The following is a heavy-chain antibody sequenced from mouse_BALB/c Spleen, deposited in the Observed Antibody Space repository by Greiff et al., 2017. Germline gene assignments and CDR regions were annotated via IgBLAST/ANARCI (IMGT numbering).Heavy chain of an antibody. CDR3: ARGAYYRYDGAMDY. D-gene: IGHD2-14*01. J-gene: IGHJ4*01. CDR2: ISDGGSYT. CDR1: GFTFSDYY. V-gene: IGHV5-4*02. Sequence: DVKLQESGGGLVKPGGSLKLSCAASGFTFSDYYMYWVRQTPEKRLEWVATISDGGSYTYYPDSVKGRFTISRDNAKNNLYLQMSSLKSEDTAMYYCARGAYYRYDGAMDYWGQGTSVTVSS.